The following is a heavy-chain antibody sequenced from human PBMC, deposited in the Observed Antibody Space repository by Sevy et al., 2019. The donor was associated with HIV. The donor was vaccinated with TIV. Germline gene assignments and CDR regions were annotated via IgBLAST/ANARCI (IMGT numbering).Heavy chain of an antibody. V-gene: IGHV3-7*01. J-gene: IGHJ4*02. CDR1: GFTFSKYW. D-gene: IGHD1-7*01. CDR2: IKQDAGQK. Sequence: GGSLRLSCAASGFTFSKYWMGWVRQAPGKGLEWVANIKQDAGQKYYVDSVKGRFTISRENAKNSLYLQLNSLRAEDTAVYFCARDDGNYYFYYWGQGTLVTVSS. CDR3: ARDDGNYYFYY.